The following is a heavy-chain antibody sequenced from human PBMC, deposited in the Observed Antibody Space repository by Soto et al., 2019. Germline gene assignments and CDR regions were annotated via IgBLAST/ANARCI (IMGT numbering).Heavy chain of an antibody. Sequence: EVQLLESGGGLVQPGGSLRLSCAGSGFTFINYAMNWVRQAPGKGLEWVSSISGGSDATFFADSVRGRFTISRDNSKNTVTLQMNSLGVDDTAVYYCARKILGSTSRPNYWYFDLWGRGTLVTVSS. J-gene: IGHJ2*01. D-gene: IGHD2-2*01. CDR3: ARKILGSTSRPNYWYFDL. CDR2: ISGGSDAT. CDR1: GFTFINYA. V-gene: IGHV3-23*01.